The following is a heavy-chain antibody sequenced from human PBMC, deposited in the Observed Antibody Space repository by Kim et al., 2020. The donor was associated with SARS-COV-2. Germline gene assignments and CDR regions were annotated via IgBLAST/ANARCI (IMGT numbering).Heavy chain of an antibody. J-gene: IGHJ6*02. D-gene: IGHD3-10*01. Sequence: GRFTISRDNSKNTLYLQMSRLRAEDTAVYYCVKGDYYGSGSYYYYYGMDVWGQGTTVTVSS. CDR3: VKGDYYGSGSYYYYYGMDV. V-gene: IGHV3-64D*06.